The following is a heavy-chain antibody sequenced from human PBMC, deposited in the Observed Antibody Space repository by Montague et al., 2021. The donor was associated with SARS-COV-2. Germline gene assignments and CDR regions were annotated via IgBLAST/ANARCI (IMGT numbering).Heavy chain of an antibody. CDR1: GFTFSSYA. CDR2: ISYDGSNK. V-gene: IGHV3-30*04. J-gene: IGHJ4*02. Sequence: SLRLSCAASGFTFSSYAMHWVRQAPGKGLEWVAVISYDGSNKYYADSAKGRFTISRDNSKNTLYLQMNSLRAEDTAVYYCAGDPHYDILTGYYSYWGQGTLVTVSS. CDR3: AGDPHYDILTGYYSY. D-gene: IGHD3-9*01.